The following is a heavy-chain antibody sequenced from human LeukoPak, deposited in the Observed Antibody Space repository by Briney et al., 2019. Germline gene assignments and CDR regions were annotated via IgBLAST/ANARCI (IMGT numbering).Heavy chain of an antibody. CDR1: GGSFSSYY. V-gene: IGHV4-34*01. D-gene: IGHD3-22*01. CDR2: INHSGST. CDR3: ARFDSSGYQYYFDY. J-gene: IGHJ4*02. Sequence: PSETLSLTCAVYGGSFSSYYWSWIRHPPGKGLEWIGEINHSGSTNYNPSLKSRVTISVDTSKNQFSLKLSSVTAADTAVYYCARFDSSGYQYYFDYWGQGTLVTVSS.